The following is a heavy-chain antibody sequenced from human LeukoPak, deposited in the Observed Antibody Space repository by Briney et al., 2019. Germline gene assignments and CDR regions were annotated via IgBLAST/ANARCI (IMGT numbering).Heavy chain of an antibody. Sequence: GGSLRLSCAASGFTVSSKYMSWVRQAPGKGLEWVSIIYSGDSTYYADSVKGRFTISRDNSKNTVYLQMNSLRAEDTAVYHCASHTVNYYYGMDVWGQGTTVTVSS. CDR1: GFTVSSKY. CDR2: IYSGDST. J-gene: IGHJ6*02. CDR3: ASHTVNYYYGMDV. V-gene: IGHV3-66*04. D-gene: IGHD4-17*01.